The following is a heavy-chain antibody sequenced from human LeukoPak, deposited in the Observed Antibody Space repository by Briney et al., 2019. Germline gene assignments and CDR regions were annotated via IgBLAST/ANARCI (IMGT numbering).Heavy chain of an antibody. D-gene: IGHD5-12*01. CDR1: GGTLSSYA. Sequence: GASVKVSCKASGGTLSSYAISWVRQAPGQGLEWMGGIIPIFGTANYAQKFQGRVTITADKSTSTAYMELSSLRSEDTAVYYCARDQAKGEWLRNFDYWGQGTLVTVSS. CDR3: ARDQAKGEWLRNFDY. V-gene: IGHV1-69*06. J-gene: IGHJ4*02. CDR2: IIPIFGTA.